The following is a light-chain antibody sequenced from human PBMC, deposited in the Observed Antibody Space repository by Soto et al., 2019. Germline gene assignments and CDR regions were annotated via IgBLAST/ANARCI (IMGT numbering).Light chain of an antibody. CDR2: KDS. J-gene: IGLJ2*01. CDR3: LSADSSGTYLEV. Sequence: SYELTQPPSVSVSLGQMARITCSGEALPKKYAYWYQQKPGQFPVLVIYKDSERPSGIPERFSGSSSGTIVTLTISGVQAEDEADYYCLSADSSGTYLEVFGGGTKLTVL. V-gene: IGLV3-16*01. CDR1: ALPKKY.